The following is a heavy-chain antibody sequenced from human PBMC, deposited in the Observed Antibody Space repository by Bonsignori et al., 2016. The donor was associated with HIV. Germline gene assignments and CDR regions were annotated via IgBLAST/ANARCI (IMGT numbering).Heavy chain of an antibody. Sequence: SETLSLTCTVSGGSISSYYWSWIRQPAGKGLEWIGRIYTSGSTNYNPSLKSRVTMSVDTSKNQFSLKLSSVTAADTAVYYCASGRGGYCSGGSCYFYYYYYMDVWGKGTTVTVSS. V-gene: IGHV4-4*07. D-gene: IGHD2-15*01. CDR2: IYTSGST. J-gene: IGHJ6*03. CDR3: ASGRGGYCSGGSCYFYYYYYMDV. CDR1: GGSISSYY.